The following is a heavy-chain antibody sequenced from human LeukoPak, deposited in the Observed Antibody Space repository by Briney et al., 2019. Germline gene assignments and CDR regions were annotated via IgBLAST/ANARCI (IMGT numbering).Heavy chain of an antibody. J-gene: IGHJ4*02. D-gene: IGHD2-15*01. V-gene: IGHV3-21*01. CDR2: ISSSSSYI. CDR1: GFTFSSYS. CDR3: ARDHCGGGSCYNTY. Sequence: GGSLRLSCGASGFTFSSYSMNWVRQAPGKGLEWISSISSSSSYIYYADSVKGRFTISRDNAKNSLYLQMNSLRAEDTAAYYCARDHCGGGSCYNTYWGQGTLVTVSS.